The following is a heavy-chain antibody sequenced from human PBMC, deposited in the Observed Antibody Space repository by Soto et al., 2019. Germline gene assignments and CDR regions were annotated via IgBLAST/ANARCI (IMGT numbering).Heavy chain of an antibody. J-gene: IGHJ3*02. V-gene: IGHV1-69*06. CDR3: ASITVAGYDDAFDI. CDR1: GGTFSSYA. CDR2: IIPIFGTA. D-gene: IGHD6-19*01. Sequence: SVKVSCKASGGTFSSYAISWVRQAPGQGLEWMGGIIPIFGTANYAQKFQSRVTITADKSTSTAYMELSSLRSEDTAVYYCASITVAGYDDAFDIWGQGTMVTVSS.